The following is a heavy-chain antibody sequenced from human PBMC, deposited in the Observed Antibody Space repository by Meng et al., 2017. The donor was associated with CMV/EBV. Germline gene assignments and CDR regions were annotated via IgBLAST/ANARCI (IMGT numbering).Heavy chain of an antibody. CDR1: GFSLSTSGVG. V-gene: IGHV2-5*02. J-gene: IGHJ4*02. CDR2: IYWDDDK. D-gene: IGHD3-10*01. Sequence: PWKESGPTLVKPTQSLTFPCPFSGFSLSTSGVGVGWIRQPPGKALEWLALIYWDDDKRYSPSLKSRLTITKDTSKNQVVLTMTNMDPVDTATYYCAHRLHGSGSYYPYYFDYWGQGTLVTVSS. CDR3: AHRLHGSGSYYPYYFDY.